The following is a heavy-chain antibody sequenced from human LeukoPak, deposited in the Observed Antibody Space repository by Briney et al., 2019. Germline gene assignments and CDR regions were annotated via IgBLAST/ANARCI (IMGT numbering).Heavy chain of an antibody. CDR3: AILRYFDWSDPYNWFDP. CDR1: GGSFSGYY. Sequence: PSETLSLACAVYGGSFSGYYWSWIRQPPGKGLEWIGEINHSGSTNYNPSLKSRVTISVDTSKNQFSLKLSSVTAADTAVYYCAILRYFDWSDPYNWFDPWGQGTLVTVSS. V-gene: IGHV4-34*01. CDR2: INHSGST. J-gene: IGHJ5*02. D-gene: IGHD3-9*01.